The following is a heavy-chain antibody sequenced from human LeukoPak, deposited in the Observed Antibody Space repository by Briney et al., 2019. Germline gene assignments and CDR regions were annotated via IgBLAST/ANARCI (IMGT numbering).Heavy chain of an antibody. D-gene: IGHD1-1*01. J-gene: IGHJ4*01. CDR1: GFTFSNYA. Sequence: PGRSLRLSCAASGFTFSNYAIHWVRRAPGKGLEWVAGISFDGTKKLYGDSVKGRFTISRDNSKYILYLQMDTLRPDDTAVYYCARARTGPFDKWGQGALVTVSS. V-gene: IGHV3-30-3*01. CDR2: ISFDGTKK. CDR3: ARARTGPFDK.